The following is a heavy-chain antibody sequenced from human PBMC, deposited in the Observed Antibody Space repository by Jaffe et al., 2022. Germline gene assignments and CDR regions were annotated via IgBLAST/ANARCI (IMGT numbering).Heavy chain of an antibody. V-gene: IGHV3-23*01. CDR2: ISGSGGST. Sequence: EVQLLESGGGLVQPGGSLRLSCAASGFTFSSYAMSWVRQAPGKGLEWVSAISGSGGSTYYADSVKGRFTISRDNSKNTLYLQMNSLRAEDTAVYYCATSRILRYFDWLAPFFDYWGQGTLVTVSS. D-gene: IGHD3-9*01. J-gene: IGHJ4*02. CDR3: ATSRILRYFDWLAPFFDY. CDR1: GFTFSSYA.